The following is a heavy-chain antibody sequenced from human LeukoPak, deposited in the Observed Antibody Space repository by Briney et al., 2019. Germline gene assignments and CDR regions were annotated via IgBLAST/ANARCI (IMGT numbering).Heavy chain of an antibody. V-gene: IGHV6-1*01. CDR2: TYYRSKWHN. CDR1: GDRVSTNSAA. Sequence: QTLSLTSAISGDRVSTNSAAWNRARQSPSRNLEWLGRTYYRSKWHNDYAVSVKSRISINPDTSKNQLSLQLNSVTPEDTAVYYCAREGPDAFDIWGEGTMVTVSS. CDR3: AREGPDAFDI. J-gene: IGHJ3*02.